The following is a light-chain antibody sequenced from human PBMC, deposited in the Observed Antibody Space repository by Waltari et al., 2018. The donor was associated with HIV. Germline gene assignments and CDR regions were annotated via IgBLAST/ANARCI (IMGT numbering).Light chain of an antibody. Sequence: QSVLTQPTSASGTPGQKITISCSGNISNIGSNSVNWYQQFSGAAPKLLIFSNNQHPSGVPARFSGSKSGSAASLAISGLHSDDEAIYHCATWDDTLSCPVFGGGTKLTVL. V-gene: IGLV1-44*01. CDR3: ATWDDTLSCPV. J-gene: IGLJ3*02. CDR2: SNN. CDR1: ISNIGSNS.